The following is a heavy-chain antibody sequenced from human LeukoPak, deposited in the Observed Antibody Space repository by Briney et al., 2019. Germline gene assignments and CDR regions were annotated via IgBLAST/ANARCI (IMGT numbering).Heavy chain of an antibody. J-gene: IGHJ3*02. CDR2: MNPNSGNT. CDR1: GYTFTNYD. Sequence: ASVKVSCKASGYTFTNYDINWVRQATGQGLEWMGWMNPNSGNTGYAQKFQGRVTMTRNTSISTAYMELNSLTSEDTAVYYCARVTLGDAFDIWGQGTMVTVSS. CDR3: ARVTLGDAFDI. V-gene: IGHV1-8*01.